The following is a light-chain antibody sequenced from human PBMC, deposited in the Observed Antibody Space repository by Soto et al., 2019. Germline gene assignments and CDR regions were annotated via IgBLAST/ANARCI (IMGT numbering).Light chain of an antibody. CDR1: QSITTF. V-gene: IGKV1-39*01. Sequence: IQRTHSPSTLSASIGDMVTMTCRAIQSITTFLAWYQQKPGKAPQILIYAASTLQSGVPSRFSASGSGTDFTLTISSLQPEDFATYYCQQDLRPPLTFGPGTKVDI. CDR3: QQDLRPPLT. J-gene: IGKJ3*01. CDR2: AAS.